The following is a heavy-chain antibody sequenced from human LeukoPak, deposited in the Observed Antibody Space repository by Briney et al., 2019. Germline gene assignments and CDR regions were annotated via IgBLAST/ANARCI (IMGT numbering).Heavy chain of an antibody. Sequence: PGGSLRLSCAASGFTFSSYAMSWARQAPGKGLEWVSAISGSGGSTYYADSVKGRFTISRDNSKNTLYLQMNSLRAEDTAVYYCAKDGYYDFWSGYYHFDYWSQGTLVTVSS. J-gene: IGHJ4*02. CDR1: GFTFSSYA. CDR2: ISGSGGST. V-gene: IGHV3-23*01. D-gene: IGHD3-3*01. CDR3: AKDGYYDFWSGYYHFDY.